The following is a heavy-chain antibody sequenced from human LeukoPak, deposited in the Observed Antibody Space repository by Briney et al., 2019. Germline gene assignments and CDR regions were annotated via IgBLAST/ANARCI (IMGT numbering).Heavy chain of an antibody. J-gene: IGHJ6*03. V-gene: IGHV3-7*03. CDR3: ARVHYDFWSGYFNYYYYYYMDV. D-gene: IGHD3-3*01. CDR1: GFTFSSYW. CDR2: IKQDGSEK. Sequence: GGSLRLSCAASGFTFSSYWMSWVRQAPGKGLEWVANIKQDGSEKYYVDSVKGRFTISRDNAKNSLYLQMNSLRAEDTALYYCARVHYDFWSGYFNYYYYYYMDVWGKGTTVTVSS.